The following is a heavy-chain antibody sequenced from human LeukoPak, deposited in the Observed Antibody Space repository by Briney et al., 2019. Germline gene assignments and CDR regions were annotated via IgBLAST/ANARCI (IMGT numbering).Heavy chain of an antibody. Sequence: GGSLRLSCAASGFTFSSYAMNWVRQAPGKGLEWVSSISGSGGSTFYADSVKGRFTISRDNSRNTPYLQMNSLRAEDTAIFYCTRSFRGFDFYYFDNWGQGTLVTVSS. J-gene: IGHJ4*02. V-gene: IGHV3-23*01. CDR2: ISGSGGST. CDR1: GFTFSSYA. CDR3: TRSFRGFDFYYFDN. D-gene: IGHD5-12*01.